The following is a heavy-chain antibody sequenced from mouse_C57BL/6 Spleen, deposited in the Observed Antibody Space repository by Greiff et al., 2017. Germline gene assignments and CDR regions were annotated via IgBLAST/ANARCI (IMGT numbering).Heavy chain of an antibody. CDR2: IDPNSGGT. V-gene: IGHV1-72*01. CDR3: ARSEIGIYYGNDEVVFAY. J-gene: IGHJ3*01. Sequence: QVQLQQPGAELVKPGASVKLSCKASGYTFTSYWMHWVKQRPGRGLEWIGRIDPNSGGTKYNEKFKSKATLTVDKPSSTAYMQLSSLTSEDSAVYYGARSEIGIYYGNDEVVFAYWGQGTLVTVSA. CDR1: GYTFTSYW. D-gene: IGHD2-2*01.